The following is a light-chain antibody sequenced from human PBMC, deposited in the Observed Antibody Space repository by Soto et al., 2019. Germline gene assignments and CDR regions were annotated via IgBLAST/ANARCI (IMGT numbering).Light chain of an antibody. CDR1: QSISSW. V-gene: IGKV1-5*01. J-gene: IGKJ1*01. CDR3: QHHSSYWT. Sequence: DGVTSTCRASQSISSWLAWYQQKPGKAPKFLIYDASNLESWVPSGFIRSGSGTELTLPIRSLQPADFATYYGQHHSSYWTFDQGTKVDIK. CDR2: DAS.